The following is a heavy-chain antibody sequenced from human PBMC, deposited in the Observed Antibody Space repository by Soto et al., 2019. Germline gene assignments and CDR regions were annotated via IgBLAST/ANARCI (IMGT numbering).Heavy chain of an antibody. Sequence: ASVKVSCKASGYTFTSYGISWVRQAPGQGLEWMGWISAYNGNTNYAQKLQGRVTMTTDTSTSTAYMELRSLRSDDTAVYYCARDLGAIYDILTGYGMDVWGQGTTVTV. D-gene: IGHD3-9*01. CDR3: ARDLGAIYDILTGYGMDV. CDR1: GYTFTSYG. V-gene: IGHV1-18*01. J-gene: IGHJ6*02. CDR2: ISAYNGNT.